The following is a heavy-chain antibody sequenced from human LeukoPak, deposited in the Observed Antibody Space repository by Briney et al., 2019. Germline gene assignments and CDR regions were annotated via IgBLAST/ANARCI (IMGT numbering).Heavy chain of an antibody. CDR2: VYHSGRT. V-gene: IGHV4-38-2*01. D-gene: IGHD3-22*01. J-gene: IGHJ4*02. CDR3: ARLGAYYYDSSGYYYNRYFDY. CDR1: GYSISSGYY. Sequence: LSETLSLTCAVSGYSISSGYYWGWVRQPPRKRLEWIGSVYHSGRTYYNPSLKSRITISVDTSKNHFSLKLTSVTAADTALYYCARLGAYYYDSSGYYYNRYFDYWGQGTLVTVSP.